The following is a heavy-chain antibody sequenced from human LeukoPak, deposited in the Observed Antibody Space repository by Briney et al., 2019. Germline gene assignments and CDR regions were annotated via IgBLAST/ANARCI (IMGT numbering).Heavy chain of an antibody. J-gene: IGHJ6*03. Sequence: SETLPLTCTVSGGSISSYYWSWIRQPAGKGLEWIGRIYTSGSTNYNPSLKSRVTMSVDTSKNQFSLKLSSVTAADTAVYYCAREPTILCGSSTSCYSYYYYMDVWGKGTTVTVSS. D-gene: IGHD2-2*01. V-gene: IGHV4-4*07. CDR3: AREPTILCGSSTSCYSYYYYMDV. CDR2: IYTSGST. CDR1: GGSISSYY.